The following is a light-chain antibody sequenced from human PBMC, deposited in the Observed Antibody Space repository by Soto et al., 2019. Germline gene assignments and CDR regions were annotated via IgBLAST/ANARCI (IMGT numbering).Light chain of an antibody. CDR3: QQYDSSPPGYT. CDR2: GAS. V-gene: IGKV3-20*01. CDR1: QSVSSSY. Sequence: EIVLTQSPGTLSLSPGERATLSCRASQSVSSSYLAWYQQKPGQAPRLLIYGASTRATGVPDRSSGSGSGTDFTLTISTLEPEDFAVYYCQQYDSSPPGYTFGQGTKLEIK. J-gene: IGKJ2*01.